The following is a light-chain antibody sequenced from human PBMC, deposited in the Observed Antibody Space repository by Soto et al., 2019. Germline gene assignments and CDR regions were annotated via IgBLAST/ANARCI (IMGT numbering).Light chain of an antibody. CDR2: EVS. CDR1: SSDVGGYNY. CDR3: SSSSGSTFV. Sequence: QSALTQPASVSGSPGQSITISCTGTSSDVGGYNYVCWYQHHPGKAPKLIIYEVSNRPSGVSNRFSGSKSGNTASLTISGLQAEDEADYYCSSSSGSTFVLGTGTKLTVL. J-gene: IGLJ1*01. V-gene: IGLV2-14*01.